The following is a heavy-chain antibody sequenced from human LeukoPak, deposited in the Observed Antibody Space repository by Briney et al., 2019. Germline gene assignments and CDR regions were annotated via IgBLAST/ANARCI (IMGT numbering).Heavy chain of an antibody. CDR2: INPSGGST. CDR3: ASVYKHGMDV. V-gene: IGHV1-46*01. Sequence: GASVRVSCKASEYTLTSYYLHWVRQAPGQWLEWMAIINPSGGSTSHAQKFQGRVTMTRDTSASTVYMELSSLRSEDTAVYYCASVYKHGMDVWGQGTTVTVSS. D-gene: IGHD5-24*01. CDR1: EYTLTSYY. J-gene: IGHJ6*02.